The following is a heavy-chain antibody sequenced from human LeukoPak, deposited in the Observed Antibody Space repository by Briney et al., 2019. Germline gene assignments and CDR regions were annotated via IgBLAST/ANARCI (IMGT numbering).Heavy chain of an antibody. V-gene: IGHV3-21*01. CDR3: AKPSHPTYCDFWSGYPPYAFDI. CDR2: ISSSSSYI. CDR1: GFTFSNDW. D-gene: IGHD3-3*01. Sequence: GGSLRLSCAASGFTFSNDWMHWVRQAPGKGLEWVSSISSSSSYIYYADSVKGRFTISRDNAKNSLYLQMNSLRAEDTAVYYCAKPSHPTYCDFWSGYPPYAFDIWGEGTMVTVSS. J-gene: IGHJ3*02.